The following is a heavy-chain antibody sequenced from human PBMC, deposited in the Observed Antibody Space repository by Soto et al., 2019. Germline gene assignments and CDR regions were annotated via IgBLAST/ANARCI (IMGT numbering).Heavy chain of an antibody. D-gene: IGHD2-2*01. J-gene: IGHJ5*02. CDR1: GYTFTSYA. V-gene: IGHV1-3*01. Sequence: ASVKVSCKASGYTFTSYAMHWVRQAPGQGLEWMGWISAGNGNTIYSQKFEGRVTMTRDTSASTAYMELSSLRSEDTAVYHCASSPCGFSSPSCYPLFSWGQGTPVTVSS. CDR3: ASSPCGFSSPSCYPLFS. CDR2: ISAGNGNT.